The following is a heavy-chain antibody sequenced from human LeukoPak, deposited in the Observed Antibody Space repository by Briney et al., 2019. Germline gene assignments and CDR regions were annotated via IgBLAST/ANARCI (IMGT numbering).Heavy chain of an antibody. CDR3: AREISRTGAFDI. CDR2: IYSGGST. Sequence: GGSLRLSCAASGFTVSSNYMSWVRQAPGKGLEWVSVIYSGGSTYYADSVKGRFTISRDNSKNTLSLQMNSLRAEDTAVYYCAREISRTGAFDIWGQGTMVTVSS. D-gene: IGHD3-3*02. J-gene: IGHJ3*02. V-gene: IGHV3-53*05. CDR1: GFTVSSNY.